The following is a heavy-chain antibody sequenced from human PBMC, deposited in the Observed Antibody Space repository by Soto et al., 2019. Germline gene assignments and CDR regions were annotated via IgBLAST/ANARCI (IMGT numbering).Heavy chain of an antibody. Sequence: EVQLVESGGALVQPGGSLRLSCAASGFTFTNYWMAWVRQAPGKGLEWVAHIDQGGGEKYYVDSVTGPFTISRDNAKNALYLQMNSLRAEDTALYYCARGGNWFDPWGQGTLVTVSS. J-gene: IGHJ5*02. D-gene: IGHD3-10*01. V-gene: IGHV3-7*05. CDR1: GFTFTNYW. CDR2: IDQGGGEK. CDR3: ARGGNWFDP.